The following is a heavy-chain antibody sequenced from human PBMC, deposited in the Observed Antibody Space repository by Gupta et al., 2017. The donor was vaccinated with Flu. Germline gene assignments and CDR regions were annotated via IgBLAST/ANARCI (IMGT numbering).Heavy chain of an antibody. CDR3: ARNAYDFSDPEI. D-gene: IGHD3-16*01. V-gene: IGHV4-39*01. CDR2: IYHSGIT. J-gene: IGHJ3*02. Sequence: ISSSSYYWGWIRQHQGKGLEWIGFIYHSGITYYNPSHKSRVTISVDTSKNQFSLKVNSETAADTAVYYCARNAYDFSDPEIWGQGTMVTVSS. CDR1: ISSSSYY.